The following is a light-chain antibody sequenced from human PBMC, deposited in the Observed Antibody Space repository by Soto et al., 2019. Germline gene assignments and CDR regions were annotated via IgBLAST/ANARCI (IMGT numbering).Light chain of an antibody. CDR3: QQYNSWPPIT. J-gene: IGKJ5*01. V-gene: IGKV3-15*01. CDR2: GAS. Sequence: EIVMTQSPATLSVSPGERATLSCRASQSVSSNLAWYQQKPGQAPRLLIYGASTRATGIPARFSGSGSGTEFTLTFSSLQSEDFAVYYCQQYNSWPPITFGQRTRLEIK. CDR1: QSVSSN.